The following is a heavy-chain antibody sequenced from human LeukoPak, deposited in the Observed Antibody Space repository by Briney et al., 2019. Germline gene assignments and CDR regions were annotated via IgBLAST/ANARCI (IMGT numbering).Heavy chain of an antibody. J-gene: IGHJ4*02. CDR3: ARESSPIAIGTLDF. Sequence: HPGTSLRLSCTPSGFTFTTSGMHWVRQAPGKGLEWVGFLQYSGTEYYYADSVKGRSTISRDNSKNTLYLQMDSLRVEDTAVYYCARESSPIAIGTLDFWGQGTLVTVSS. CDR1: GFTFTTSG. D-gene: IGHD6-13*01. CDR2: LQYSGTEY. V-gene: IGHV3-33*05.